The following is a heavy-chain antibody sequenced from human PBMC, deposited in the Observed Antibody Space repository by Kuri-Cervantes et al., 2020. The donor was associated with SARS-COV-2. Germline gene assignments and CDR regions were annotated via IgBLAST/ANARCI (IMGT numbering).Heavy chain of an antibody. CDR3: AKASLQLDLYSFGY. CDR2: IKSKSDGGTI. Sequence: GESLKISCAASGFTFSDAWMSWVRQAPGKGLEWVGRIKSKSDGGTIDYAAPVKGRFTISRDDSKNTLYLEMNYLKAEDTALYYCAKASLQLDLYSFGYWGQGTLVTVSS. J-gene: IGHJ4*02. CDR1: GFTFSDAW. V-gene: IGHV3-15*01. D-gene: IGHD5-24*01.